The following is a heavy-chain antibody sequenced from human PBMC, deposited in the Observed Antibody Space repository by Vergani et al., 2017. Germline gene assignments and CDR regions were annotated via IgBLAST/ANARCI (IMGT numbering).Heavy chain of an antibody. CDR1: GFSFSDHY. J-gene: IGHJ6*02. CDR3: ARTEGIYGSGSYSSAYYYGMDV. Sequence: QVQLVESGGGLVKPGGSLRLSCAASGFSFSDHYMTWIRQAPGKGLEWVSYISNSGNTIEYADSVKGRFSISRDNAKSSLFLQMDSLRSEDTAVYYCARTEGIYGSGSYSSAYYYGMDVWGQGTTVTVSS. V-gene: IGHV3-11*01. CDR2: ISNSGNTI. D-gene: IGHD3-10*01.